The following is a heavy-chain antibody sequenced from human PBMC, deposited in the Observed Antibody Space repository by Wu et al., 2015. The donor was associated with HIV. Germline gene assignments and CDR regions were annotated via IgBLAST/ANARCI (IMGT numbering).Heavy chain of an antibody. D-gene: IGHD3-9*01. CDR3: ARPNYDILTGYPYIDYYYYMDS. CDR1: GYTFTGHY. Sequence: QVQLEQSGAEVKTPGASVKVSCKASGYTFTGHYIHWVRQAPGQGLEWMGGIIPIFGTANYAQKFQGRVTITADESTSTAYMELSSLRSEDTAVYYCARPNYDILTGYPYIDYYYYMDSGAKGQVTVSS. V-gene: IGHV1-69*13. J-gene: IGHJ6*03. CDR2: IIPIFGTA.